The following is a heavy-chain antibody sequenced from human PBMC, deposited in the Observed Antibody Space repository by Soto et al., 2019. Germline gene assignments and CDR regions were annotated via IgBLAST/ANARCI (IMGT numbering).Heavy chain of an antibody. J-gene: IGHJ4*02. Sequence: PLGGSLRLSCAASGLTFSTYGFHWVRQAPGKGLEWVAVISNDVRNIHYAESVKGRFTISRDNSKNTLYLQMNSLRPNDTAVYYCVKDTLGGMTPVFMPGPDWGQGTLVTVSS. D-gene: IGHD2-2*01. CDR1: GLTFSTYG. CDR3: VKDTLGGMTPVFMPGPD. CDR2: ISNDVRNI. V-gene: IGHV3-30*18.